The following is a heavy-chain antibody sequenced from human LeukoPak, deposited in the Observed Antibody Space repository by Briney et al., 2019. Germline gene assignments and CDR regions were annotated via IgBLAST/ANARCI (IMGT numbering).Heavy chain of an antibody. CDR2: ISYDGSNK. D-gene: IGHD5-18*01. Sequence: GRSLRLSCAASGFTFSSYDMHWVRQAPGKGLERVAVISYDGSNKYYADSVKGRFTISRDNSKNTLYLQMNSLRAEDTAVYYCAKASGYSYGYSLDYWGQGTLVTVSS. V-gene: IGHV3-30*18. CDR3: AKASGYSYGYSLDY. J-gene: IGHJ4*02. CDR1: GFTFSSYD.